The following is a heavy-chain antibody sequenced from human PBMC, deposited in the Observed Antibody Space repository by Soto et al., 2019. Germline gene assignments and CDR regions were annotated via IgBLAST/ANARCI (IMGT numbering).Heavy chain of an antibody. CDR3: ARAGSYQSFDF. D-gene: IGHD2-15*01. Sequence: WGSLRLSCAASGFTFSDYSMHCVRQAPGKGLEWVSSISTSSSFIYYVDSLKGRFTISRDNAENALYLQMRSLRAEDTAVYYCARAGSYQSFDFWGQGTLVTVSS. CDR1: GFTFSDYS. V-gene: IGHV3-21*01. CDR2: ISTSSSFI. J-gene: IGHJ4*02.